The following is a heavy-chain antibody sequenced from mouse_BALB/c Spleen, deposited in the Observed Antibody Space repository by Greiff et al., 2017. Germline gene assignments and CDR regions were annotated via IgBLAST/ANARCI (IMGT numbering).Heavy chain of an antibody. Sequence: EVQLQQSGPGLVKPSQSLSLTCTVTGYSITSDYAWNWIRQFPGNKLEWMGYISYSGSTSYNPSLKSRISITRDTSKNQFFLQLNSVTTEDTATYYCARDLGYYYAMDYWGQGTSVTVSS. CDR3: ARDLGYYYAMDY. D-gene: IGHD4-1*01. CDR1: GYSITSDYA. CDR2: ISYSGST. J-gene: IGHJ4*01. V-gene: IGHV3-2*02.